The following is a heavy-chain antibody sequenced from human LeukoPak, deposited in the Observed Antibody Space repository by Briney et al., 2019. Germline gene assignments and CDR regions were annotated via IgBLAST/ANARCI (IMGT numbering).Heavy chain of an antibody. CDR3: ARDSSGYLDAFDI. D-gene: IGHD3-16*02. CDR1: GGSISSYY. V-gene: IGHV4-59*01. CDR2: IYYRGST. J-gene: IGHJ3*02. Sequence: SETLSLTCTVSGGSISSYYWSWIRQPPGKGLEWIGYIYYRGSTNYNPSLKSRVTISVDTSKNQFSLKLSSVTAADTAVYYCARDSSGYLDAFDIWGQGTMVTVSS.